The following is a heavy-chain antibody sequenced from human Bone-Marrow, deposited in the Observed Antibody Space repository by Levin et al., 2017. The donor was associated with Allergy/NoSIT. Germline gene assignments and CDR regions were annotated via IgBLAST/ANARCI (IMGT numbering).Heavy chain of an antibody. J-gene: IGHJ2*01. V-gene: IGHV1-69*13. CDR1: GGTLTNYG. CDR2: LLPVFGTT. D-gene: IGHD5-18*01. Sequence: AASVKVSCKASGGTLTNYGISWVRQAPGQGLEWMGGLLPVFGTTNYAQKFEGRVTISADESTSTVYMELTSLRSEDTAVYYCARAHADTAVFWYFDLWGRGTLVTVSS. CDR3: ARAHADTAVFWYFDL.